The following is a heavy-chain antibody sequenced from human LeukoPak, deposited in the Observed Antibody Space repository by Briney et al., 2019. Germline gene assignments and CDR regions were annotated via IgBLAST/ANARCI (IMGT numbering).Heavy chain of an antibody. D-gene: IGHD1-26*01. J-gene: IGHJ4*02. CDR3: ARESVGATDLDY. CDR1: GGSFSGYY. Sequence: SETLSLTCAVYGGSFSGYYWSWIRQPPGKGLEWIGEINHSGSTNYNPSLKSRVTISVDTSKNQFSLKLSSVTATDTAVYYCARESVGATDLDYWGQGTLVTVSS. CDR2: INHSGST. V-gene: IGHV4-34*01.